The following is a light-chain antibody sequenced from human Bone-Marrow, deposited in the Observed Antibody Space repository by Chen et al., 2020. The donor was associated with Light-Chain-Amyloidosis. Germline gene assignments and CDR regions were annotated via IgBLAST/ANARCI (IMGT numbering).Light chain of an antibody. V-gene: IGKV3D-15*01. CDR3: QQYNQWPPLT. Sequence: EIRMTQSPDTLSVSPGGRATLSCRASQTISDKLAWYQQRPGRAPRLLIYGGSTRATGIPDRFRGSGSGTDFTLTISGLQSEDSAIYYCQQYNQWPPLTFGGGTKVEI. CDR2: GGS. CDR1: QTISDK. J-gene: IGKJ4*01.